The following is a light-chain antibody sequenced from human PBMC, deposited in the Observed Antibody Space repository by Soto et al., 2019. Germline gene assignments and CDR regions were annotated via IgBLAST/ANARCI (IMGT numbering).Light chain of an antibody. CDR1: QSISNH. J-gene: IGKJ3*01. Sequence: DIQMTQSPSSLSASVEDRVIITCRASQSISNHLNWYQQKPGKAPKLLIFAASSLQSGVPSRFSGSGSGTDFTLTISSLQPEDFATYYCQQSYRTPLTFGPGTRWIS. V-gene: IGKV1-39*01. CDR2: AAS. CDR3: QQSYRTPLT.